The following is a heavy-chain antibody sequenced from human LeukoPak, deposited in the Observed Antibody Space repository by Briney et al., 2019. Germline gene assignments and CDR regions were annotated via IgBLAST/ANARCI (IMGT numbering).Heavy chain of an antibody. Sequence: GRSLRLSCAASGFTFSSYAMHWVRQAPGKGLEWVAVISYDGSNKYYADSVKGRFTISRDNSKNTLYLQMNSLRAEDTAVYYCARTVVATYYYGMDVWGQGTTVTVSS. V-gene: IGHV3-30-3*01. D-gene: IGHD5-12*01. CDR1: GFTFSSYA. CDR3: ARTVVATYYYGMDV. J-gene: IGHJ6*02. CDR2: ISYDGSNK.